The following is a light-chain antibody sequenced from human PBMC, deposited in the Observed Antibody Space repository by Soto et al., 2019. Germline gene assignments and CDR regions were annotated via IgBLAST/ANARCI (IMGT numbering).Light chain of an antibody. CDR3: SSYTSSSTLVV. V-gene: IGLV2-14*01. J-gene: IGLJ2*01. CDR1: SSDVGGYNY. Sequence: QSALTQPASVSGSPGQSITISCTGTSSDVGGYNYVSWYQQHPGKAPKLMIYDVSNRPSGGSNRFSGSKSGNTASLTISGLQAEDEADYYSSSYTSSSTLVVFGGGTKLTVL. CDR2: DVS.